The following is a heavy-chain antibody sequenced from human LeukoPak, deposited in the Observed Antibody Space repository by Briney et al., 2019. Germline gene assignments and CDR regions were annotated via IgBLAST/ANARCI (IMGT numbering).Heavy chain of an antibody. CDR3: ARRSWGSDFDY. Sequence: SETLSLTCAVYGGSFSGHYWSWIRQPPGKGLEWIGEIYHSGSTNYNPPLKSRVTISADKSNNLFSLRLNSVTAADTAVYYCARRSWGSDFDYWGQGALVTVSS. V-gene: IGHV4-34*01. CDR1: GGSFSGHY. D-gene: IGHD3-16*01. J-gene: IGHJ4*02. CDR2: IYHSGST.